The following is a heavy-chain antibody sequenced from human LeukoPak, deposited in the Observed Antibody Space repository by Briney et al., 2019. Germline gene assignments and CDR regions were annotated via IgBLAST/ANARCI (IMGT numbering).Heavy chain of an antibody. CDR2: IYTSGYT. CDR3: ARDMYYYGSGSYRFDY. J-gene: IGHJ4*02. V-gene: IGHV4-39*07. CDR1: GGSISSNSYY. D-gene: IGHD3-10*01. Sequence: SETLSLTCAVSGGSISSNSYYWGWIRQPPGKGLEWIGRIYTSGYTNYNPSLKSRVTMSVDTSKNQFSLKLSSVTAADTAVYYCARDMYYYGSGSYRFDYWGQGTLVTVSS.